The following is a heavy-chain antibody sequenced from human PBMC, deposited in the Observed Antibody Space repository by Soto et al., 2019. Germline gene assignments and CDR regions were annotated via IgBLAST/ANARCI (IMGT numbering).Heavy chain of an antibody. CDR1: GFTFSSYA. CDR3: AKDNHYYDSSGNRDY. Sequence: GGSLRLSCAASGFTFSSYAMSWVRQAPGKGLEWVSAISGSGGSTYYADSVKGRFTISRDNSKNTLYLQMNSLRAEDTAVYYCAKDNHYYDSSGNRDYWGQGTLVTVSS. CDR2: ISGSGGST. D-gene: IGHD3-22*01. J-gene: IGHJ4*02. V-gene: IGHV3-23*01.